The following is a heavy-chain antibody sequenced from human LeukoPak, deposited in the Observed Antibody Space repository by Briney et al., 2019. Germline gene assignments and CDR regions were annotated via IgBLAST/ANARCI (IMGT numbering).Heavy chain of an antibody. CDR2: IKQDGSEK. Sequence: PGGSPRLSCAASGFTFSSYSMNWVRQAPGKGLEWVANIKQDGSEKYYVDSVKGRFTISRDNAKNSLYLQMNSLRAEDTAVYYCARSGGNSESDYWGQGTLVTVSS. CDR1: GFTFSSYS. V-gene: IGHV3-7*01. CDR3: ARSGGNSESDY. J-gene: IGHJ4*02. D-gene: IGHD4-23*01.